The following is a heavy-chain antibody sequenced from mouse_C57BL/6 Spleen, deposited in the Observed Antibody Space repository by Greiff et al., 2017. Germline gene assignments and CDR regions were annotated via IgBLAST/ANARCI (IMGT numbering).Heavy chain of an antibody. D-gene: IGHD2-4*01. CDR3: ARAGDYDYDGYYAMDD. V-gene: IGHV1-49*01. CDR1: YFAFMASA. Sequence: QVQLQQSGAELVRPGSSVKLSCKDSYFAFMASAMHWVKQRPGHGLEWIGSFTMYSGATEYSENFKGKATLTATTASSTAYMELSSLTSEDSAVYYCARAGDYDYDGYYAMDDWGQGTSVTVAS. CDR2: FTMYSGAT. J-gene: IGHJ4*01.